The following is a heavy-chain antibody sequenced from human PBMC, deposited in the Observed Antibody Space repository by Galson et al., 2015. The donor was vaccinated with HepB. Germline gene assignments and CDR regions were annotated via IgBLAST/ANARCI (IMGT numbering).Heavy chain of an antibody. D-gene: IGHD3-22*01. CDR1: GFTFSSYS. J-gene: IGHJ4*02. Sequence: SLRLSCAASGFTFSSYSMNWVRQAPGKGLEWVSYISSSSSTIYYADSVKGRFTISRDNAKNSLYLQMNSLRDEDTAVYYCARAANYYDSSGYYIWGQGTLVTVSS. CDR3: ARAANYYDSSGYYI. CDR2: ISSSSSTI. V-gene: IGHV3-48*02.